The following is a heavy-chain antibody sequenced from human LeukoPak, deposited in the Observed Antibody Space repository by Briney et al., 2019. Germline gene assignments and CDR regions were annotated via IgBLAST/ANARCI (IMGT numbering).Heavy chain of an antibody. D-gene: IGHD3-22*01. Sequence: PSETLSLTCIVSGGSLSNYYWSWVRQPPEKGLEWVGEINHSGSTNYNLSLKSRVTISVDTSKNQFSLEHASVTAADTAVYYCARRRYDASGYYPSRGRYFDYWGQGTLVTVSS. CDR2: INHSGST. J-gene: IGHJ4*02. CDR3: ARRRYDASGYYPSRGRYFDY. CDR1: GGSLSNYY. V-gene: IGHV4-34*01.